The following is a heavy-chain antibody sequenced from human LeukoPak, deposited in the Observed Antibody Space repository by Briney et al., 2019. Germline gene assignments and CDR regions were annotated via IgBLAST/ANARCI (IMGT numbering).Heavy chain of an antibody. J-gene: IGHJ4*02. CDR3: ARVLEVHSSSWYESAYYFDY. V-gene: IGHV4-30-4*01. D-gene: IGHD6-13*01. CDR2: IYYSGST. CDR1: GGSIRSGDYY. Sequence: SETLSLTCTVSGGSIRSGDYYWSWIRQPPGKGLEWIGYIYYSGSTYYNPSLKSRVTISVDTSKNQFSLKLSSVTAADTAVYYCARVLEVHSSSWYESAYYFDYWGQGTLVTVSS.